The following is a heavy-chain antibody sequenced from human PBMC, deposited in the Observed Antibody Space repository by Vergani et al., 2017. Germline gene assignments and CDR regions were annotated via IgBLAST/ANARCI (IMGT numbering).Heavy chain of an antibody. Sequence: EVQLVESGGGLVQPGRSLRLSCAASGFTFDDYAMHWARQAPGKGLEWGSGISWNSGSTGYADSVKGRFTISRDNAKNSLYLQMNSLRAEDTALYYCAKDIFSLEVRGVMDYWGQGTLVTVSS. D-gene: IGHD3-10*01. CDR3: AKDIFSLEVRGVMDY. CDR2: ISWNSGST. V-gene: IGHV3-9*01. CDR1: GFTFDDYA. J-gene: IGHJ4*02.